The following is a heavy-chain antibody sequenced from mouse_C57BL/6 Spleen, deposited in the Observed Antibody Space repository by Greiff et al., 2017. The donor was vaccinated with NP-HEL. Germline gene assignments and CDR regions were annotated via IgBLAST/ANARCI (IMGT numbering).Heavy chain of an antibody. CDR3: ARYHYYGSSYGAY. J-gene: IGHJ3*01. CDR1: GYTFTSYG. V-gene: IGHV1-81*01. D-gene: IGHD1-1*01. Sequence: VQLQQSGAELARPGASVKLSCKASGYTFTSYGISWVKQRTGQGLEWIGEIYPRSGNTYYNEKFKGKATLTADKSSSTAYMELRSLTSEDSAVYFCARYHYYGSSYGAYWGQGTLVTVSA. CDR2: IYPRSGNT.